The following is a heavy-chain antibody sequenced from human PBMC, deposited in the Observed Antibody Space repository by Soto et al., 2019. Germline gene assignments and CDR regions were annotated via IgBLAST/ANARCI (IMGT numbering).Heavy chain of an antibody. CDR1: GFSFNSYA. CDR2: ISGSGGST. CDR3: AKDSTAYSSSYDFDS. V-gene: IGHV3-23*01. D-gene: IGHD6-6*01. Sequence: EVQLLESGGGLVQPGGSLRLSCAASGFSFNSYAMSWVRQAPGKGLEWVSGISGSGGSTYYANSVKGRFTISRDNSKNTLYQQMNSLRDVDTAVYYCAKDSTAYSSSYDFDSWGQGNLVTVSS. J-gene: IGHJ4*02.